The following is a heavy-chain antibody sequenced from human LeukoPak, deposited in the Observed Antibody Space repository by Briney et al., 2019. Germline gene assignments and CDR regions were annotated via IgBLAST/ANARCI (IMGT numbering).Heavy chain of an antibody. V-gene: IGHV1-2*02. J-gene: IGHJ4*02. CDR2: INPNSGVT. CDR1: GYTFTGYY. CDR3: AGDRISVAGPDY. D-gene: IGHD6-19*01. Sequence: WASVKVSCKASGYTFTGYYMHWVRQAPGQGLEWMGWINPNSGVTNYAQKFQGRVTMTRDTSITTAYMDLNRLRSDDTAVYYCAGDRISVAGPDYWGQGTLVTVSS.